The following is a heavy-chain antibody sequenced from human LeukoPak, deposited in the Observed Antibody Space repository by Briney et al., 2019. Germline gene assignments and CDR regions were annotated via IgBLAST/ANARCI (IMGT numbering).Heavy chain of an antibody. CDR2: INLNSGGT. CDR3: ARASWETVQDY. Sequence: ASVKVSCKASGYTFTGYYMHWVRQAPGQGLEWMGWINLNSGGTDYAQKFQGRVTMTRDTSISTAYMELSRLRSDDTAVYYCARASWETVQDYWGQETLVTVSS. J-gene: IGHJ4*02. D-gene: IGHD4-17*01. CDR1: GYTFTGYY. V-gene: IGHV1-2*02.